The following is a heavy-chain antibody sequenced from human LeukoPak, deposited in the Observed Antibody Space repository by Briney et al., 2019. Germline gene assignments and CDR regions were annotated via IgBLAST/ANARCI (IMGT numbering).Heavy chain of an antibody. CDR1: GFTFSSYA. CDR3: ARSSARITMIVVAFGNAFDI. Sequence: PGGPLRLSCAASGFTFSSYAMHWVRQAPGKGLEWVAVISYDGSNKYYADSVKGRFTISRDNSKNTLYLQMNSLRAEDTAVYYCARSSARITMIVVAFGNAFDIWGQGTMVTVSS. D-gene: IGHD3-22*01. V-gene: IGHV3-30*04. CDR2: ISYDGSNK. J-gene: IGHJ3*02.